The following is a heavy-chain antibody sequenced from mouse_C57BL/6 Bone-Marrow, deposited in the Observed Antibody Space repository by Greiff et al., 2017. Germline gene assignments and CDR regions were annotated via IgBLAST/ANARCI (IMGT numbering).Heavy chain of an antibody. D-gene: IGHD1-1*01. Sequence: QVQLKESGAELVRPGASVKMSCKASGYTFTSYNMHWVKQTPRQGLEWIGAIYPGNGDTSYNQKFKGKATLTVDKSSSTAYMQLSSLTSEDSAVYFCARSIYYGSSYRYWGQGTTLTVSS. CDR3: ARSIYYGSSYRY. V-gene: IGHV1-12*01. CDR1: GYTFTSYN. CDR2: IYPGNGDT. J-gene: IGHJ2*01.